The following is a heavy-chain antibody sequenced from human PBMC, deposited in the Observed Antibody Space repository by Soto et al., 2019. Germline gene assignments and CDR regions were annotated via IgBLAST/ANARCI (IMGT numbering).Heavy chain of an antibody. CDR1: GFTFSSYA. D-gene: IGHD3-22*01. CDR3: ARQTYYYDSSGYNGMDV. CDR2: ISYDGSNK. V-gene: IGHV3-30-3*01. Sequence: QVQLVESGGGVVQPGRSLRLSCAACGFTFSSYAMHWIRQAPGKGLEWVAVISYDGSNKYYADSVKGRFTISRDNSKNTLYLQMNSLRAEDTAVYYCARQTYYYDSSGYNGMDVWGQGTTVTVSS. J-gene: IGHJ6*02.